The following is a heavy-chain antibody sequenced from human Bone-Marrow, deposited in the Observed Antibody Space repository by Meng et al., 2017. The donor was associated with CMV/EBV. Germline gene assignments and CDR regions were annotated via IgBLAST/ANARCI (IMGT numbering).Heavy chain of an antibody. J-gene: IGHJ4*02. CDR2: IRSKAYGGTT. CDR3: TSHGFGQN. V-gene: IGHV3-49*04. D-gene: IGHD3-10*01. Sequence: QTLSLTCAASRFTFSSYWMSWVRQAPGKGLEWVGFIRSKAYGGTTEYAASVKGRFTISRDDSKSIAYLQMNSLKTEDTAVYYCTSHGFGQNWGQGTLVTVSS. CDR1: RFTFSSYW.